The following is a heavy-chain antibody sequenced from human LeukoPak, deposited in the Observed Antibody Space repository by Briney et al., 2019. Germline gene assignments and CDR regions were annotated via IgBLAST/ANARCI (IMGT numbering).Heavy chain of an antibody. CDR3: ARHEFVAAAGRSNWFDP. V-gene: IGHV4-39*01. CDR2: IYYSGST. Sequence: PSETLSLTCTVSGGSISSSSYYWDWIRQPPGKGLEWIGSIYYSGSTNYNPSLKSRVTISVDTSKNQFSLKLSSVTAADTAVYYCARHEFVAAAGRSNWFDPWGQGTLVTVSS. J-gene: IGHJ5*02. CDR1: GGSISSSSYY. D-gene: IGHD6-13*01.